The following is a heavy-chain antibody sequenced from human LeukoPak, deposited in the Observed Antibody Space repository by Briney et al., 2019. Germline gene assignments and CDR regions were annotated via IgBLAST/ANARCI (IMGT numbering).Heavy chain of an antibody. V-gene: IGHV1-46*01. J-gene: IGHJ4*02. CDR3: ARRGTYYYGSGSYPVIDY. CDR2: INPIGGCT. CDR1: GYTFTSYY. D-gene: IGHD3-10*01. Sequence: ASVKVSCKASGYTFTSYYMHWVRQAPGQGLEWMGIINPIGGCTSYAQKFQGRVTMTRDTSTSTVSMELSSLRSEDTAVYYCARRGTYYYGSGSYPVIDYWGQGTLVTVSS.